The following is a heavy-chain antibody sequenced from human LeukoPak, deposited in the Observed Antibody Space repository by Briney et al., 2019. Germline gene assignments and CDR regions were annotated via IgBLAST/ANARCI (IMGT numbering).Heavy chain of an antibody. CDR3: ARDVPSTYYDFWSGYWGRRFDP. Sequence: ASVKVSCKASGYTFTSYGISWVRQAPGQGLEWMGWISAYNGNTNYAQKLQGRVTMTTDTSTSTAYMELRSLRSDDTAVYYCARDVPSTYYDFWSGYWGRRFDPWGQGTLVTVSS. D-gene: IGHD3-3*01. J-gene: IGHJ5*02. CDR2: ISAYNGNT. CDR1: GYTFTSYG. V-gene: IGHV1-18*01.